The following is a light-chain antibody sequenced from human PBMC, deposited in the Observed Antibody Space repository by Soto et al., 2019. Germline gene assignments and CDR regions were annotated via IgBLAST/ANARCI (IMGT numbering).Light chain of an antibody. CDR1: QSVGSH. Sequence: EIVMTQSPATLSVSPGERATLSCRASQSVGSHLAWYQQRPGQAPRLLIYGASYRATGIPARFSGSGSGTEFSLTINSLQSEDFAVYYCQQYHNWPPYTFGQGTKVDIK. J-gene: IGKJ2*01. CDR2: GAS. CDR3: QQYHNWPPYT. V-gene: IGKV3-15*01.